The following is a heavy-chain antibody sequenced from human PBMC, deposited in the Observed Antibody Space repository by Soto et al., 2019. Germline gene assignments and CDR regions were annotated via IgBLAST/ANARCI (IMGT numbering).Heavy chain of an antibody. D-gene: IGHD6-13*01. V-gene: IGHV1-8*01. CDR1: GYTFTSYD. CDR3: ARETLPDSSSWGNYYYYGMDV. J-gene: IGHJ6*02. CDR2: MNPNGGNT. Sequence: ASVKVSCKASGYTFTSYDINWVRQATGQGLEWMGWMNPNGGNTGYAQKFQGRVTMTRNTSISTAYMELSSLRSEDTAVYYCARETLPDSSSWGNYYYYGMDVWGQGTTVTVSS.